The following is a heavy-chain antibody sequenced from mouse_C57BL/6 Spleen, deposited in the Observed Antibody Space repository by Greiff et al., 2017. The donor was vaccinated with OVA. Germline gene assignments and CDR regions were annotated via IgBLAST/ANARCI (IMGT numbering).Heavy chain of an antibody. J-gene: IGHJ3*01. CDR3: ERGGTAQAAWFDY. CDR2: INPGSGGT. D-gene: IGHD3-2*02. V-gene: IGHV1-54*01. CDR1: GYAFTNYL. Sequence: VQLLQSGAELVRPGTSVKLSCKASGYAFTNYLIDWVQQRPGQGLEWIGVINPGSGGTNYNEKFKGKATLTADKSSSNAYMQLSRMTSEDSEVYFGERGGTAQAAWFDYWGQGTLVTVSA.